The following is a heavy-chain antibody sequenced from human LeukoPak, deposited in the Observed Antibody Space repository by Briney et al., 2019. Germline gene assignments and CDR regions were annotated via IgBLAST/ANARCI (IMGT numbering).Heavy chain of an antibody. CDR3: ARGPAASGDY. D-gene: IGHD3-10*01. J-gene: IGHJ4*02. V-gene: IGHV4-59*12. Sequence: SETLSLTCTVSGGSISSYYWSWIRQPPGKGLEWIGYIYYSGSTNYNPSLKSRVTMSVDTSKNQFSLKLSSVTAADTAVYYCARGPAASGDYWGQGTLVTVSS. CDR1: GGSISSYY. CDR2: IYYSGST.